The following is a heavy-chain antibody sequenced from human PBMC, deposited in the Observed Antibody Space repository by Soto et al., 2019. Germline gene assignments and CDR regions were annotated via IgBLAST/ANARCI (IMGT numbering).Heavy chain of an antibody. CDR3: ASQLGRAPDYFDY. J-gene: IGHJ4*02. CDR2: ISSSSSTI. D-gene: IGHD1-1*01. Sequence: GGSLRLSCAASGFTFSSYSMNWVRQAPGKGLEWVSYISSSSSTIFYTDSVKGRFTVSRDNAKNSLYLQMNSLRAEDTAVYYCASQLGRAPDYFDYWGQGAPVTVSS. CDR1: GFTFSSYS. V-gene: IGHV3-48*01.